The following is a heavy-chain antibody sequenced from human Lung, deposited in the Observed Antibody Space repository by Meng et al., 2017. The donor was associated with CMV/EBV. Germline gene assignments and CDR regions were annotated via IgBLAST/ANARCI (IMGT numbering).Heavy chain of an antibody. D-gene: IGHD3-16*01. CDR3: TRDRVVGAYQYYHFDY. CDR2: IRDRDYGETT. CDR1: GFNFGDYV. Sequence: SCTTSGFNFGDYVLTWVRQAPGKGLEWVGFIRDRDYGETTQYAASVKGRFTISRDGSRSIAYLQMNNLKTEDTAIYYCTRDRVVGAYQYYHFDYXGHGXLVTVSS. J-gene: IGHJ4*01. V-gene: IGHV3-49*04.